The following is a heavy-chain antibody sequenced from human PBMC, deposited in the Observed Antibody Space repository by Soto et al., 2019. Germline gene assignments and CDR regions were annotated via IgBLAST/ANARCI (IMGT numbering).Heavy chain of an antibody. CDR1: GFTFSDHY. V-gene: IGHV3-72*01. CDR3: CRWTSGSPDY. D-gene: IGHD1-26*01. CDR2: SKNKVNSYTI. J-gene: IGHJ4*02. Sequence: PGGSLRLSCAGSGFTFSDHYVDWVRQAPGKGLGWLGRSKNKVNSYTIEYAASVRGRFTISRDESQSSLYLQMNSLKTEDTAVYYCCRWTSGSPDYWGQGTLVTVSS.